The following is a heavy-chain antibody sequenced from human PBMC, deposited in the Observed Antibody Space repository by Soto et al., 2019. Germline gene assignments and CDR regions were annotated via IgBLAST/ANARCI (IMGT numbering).Heavy chain of an antibody. Sequence: SETLPLTCAVSGGSISSSNWWSWVRQPPGKGLEWIGEIYHSGSTNYNPSLKSRVTIPVDKSKNQFSLKLSSVTAADTAVYYCAKCPYYDFWSGYYPAHYYYYGMDVWGQGTTVTVSS. D-gene: IGHD3-3*01. CDR1: GGSISSSNW. CDR2: IYHSGST. CDR3: AKCPYYDFWSGYYPAHYYYYGMDV. V-gene: IGHV4-4*02. J-gene: IGHJ6*02.